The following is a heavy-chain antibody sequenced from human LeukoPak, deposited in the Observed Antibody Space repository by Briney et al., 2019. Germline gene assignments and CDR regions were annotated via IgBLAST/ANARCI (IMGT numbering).Heavy chain of an antibody. CDR2: IYYGGST. CDR1: GGSISSSSYY. J-gene: IGHJ5*02. Sequence: SETLSLTCTVSGGSISSSSYYRGSIRQPPGKGLEWIGSIYYGGSTYYNPSLKSRVTISVDTSKNRFSLKLSSVTAADTAVYYCARHFGGVNSGYDYWFDPWGQGTLVTVSS. V-gene: IGHV4-39*01. CDR3: ARHFGGVNSGYDYWFDP. D-gene: IGHD5-12*01.